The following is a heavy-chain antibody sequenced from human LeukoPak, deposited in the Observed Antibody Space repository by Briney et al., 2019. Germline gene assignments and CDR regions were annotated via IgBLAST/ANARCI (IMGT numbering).Heavy chain of an antibody. CDR2: ITAGGSAT. CDR1: GFTLSTYA. CDR3: AKAYSNGWSYYFDF. D-gene: IGHD6-19*01. Sequence: GGSLRLSCAASGFTLSTYAMNWVRQAPGKGLEWVSSITAGGSATRYEDSVKGRFAITRDNSKNTLYLLMNSLRAEDTAIYYCAKAYSNGWSYYFDFWGRGTLVTVSS. J-gene: IGHJ4*02. V-gene: IGHV3-23*01.